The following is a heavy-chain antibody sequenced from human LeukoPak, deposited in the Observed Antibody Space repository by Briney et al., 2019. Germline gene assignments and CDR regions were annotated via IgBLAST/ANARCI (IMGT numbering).Heavy chain of an antibody. D-gene: IGHD2-2*01. CDR3: ATAPLPATMWNWYFDL. Sequence: SRTLSLTCTVSGGSISSGDYYWSWIRQPPGKGLEWIGYIYNSGTIYYNPSLKSRLTISVDTSRNQFSLRLRSVTAADTAAYYCATAPLPATMWNWYFDLWGRGTLVTVSS. CDR2: IYNSGTI. CDR1: GGSISSGDYY. V-gene: IGHV4-30-4*01. J-gene: IGHJ2*01.